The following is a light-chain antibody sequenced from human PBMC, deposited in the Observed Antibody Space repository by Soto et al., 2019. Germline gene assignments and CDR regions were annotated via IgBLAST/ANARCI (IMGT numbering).Light chain of an antibody. CDR2: EVT. CDR3: SSYSTSNTLRSL. CDR1: SSDVGDYNY. Sequence: QSVLTQPASVSGSPGQSITISCTGTSSDVGDYNYVSWYQQHPGKAPKLMIYEVTNRPSGVSNRFSGSKSGNTASLTIPGLQAEDEADYYCSSYSTSNTLRSLFGTGTKVTVL. V-gene: IGLV2-14*01. J-gene: IGLJ1*01.